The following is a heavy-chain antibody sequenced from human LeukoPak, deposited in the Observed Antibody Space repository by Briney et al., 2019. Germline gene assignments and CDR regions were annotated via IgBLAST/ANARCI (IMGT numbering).Heavy chain of an antibody. D-gene: IGHD3/OR15-3a*01. CDR3: ARDFRGGTGGLDY. V-gene: IGHV4-30-4*08. CDR1: GFTFSSYA. CDR2: IYYSGST. J-gene: IGHJ4*02. Sequence: LRLSCAASGFTFSSYAMNWVRQSPGKGLEWIGYIYYSGSTYYNPSLQSRVTISLDTSKNQFSLKLSSVTAADTAVYYCARDFRGGTGGLDYWGQGTLVTVSS.